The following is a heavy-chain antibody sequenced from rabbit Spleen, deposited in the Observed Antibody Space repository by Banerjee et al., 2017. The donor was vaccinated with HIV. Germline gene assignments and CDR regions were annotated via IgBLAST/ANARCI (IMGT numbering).Heavy chain of an antibody. Sequence: QSLEESGGDLVKPGASLTLSCKASGIDFSSYGISWVRQAPGKGLEWIACINAVTGKAVYASWAKGRFFMSRTSSTTVTLQMTSLTAADTATYFCARDLTGVIGWNFKLWGQGTLVTVS. CDR2: INAVTGKA. CDR1: GIDFSSYG. V-gene: IGHV1S40*01. J-gene: IGHJ4*01. D-gene: IGHD1-1*01. CDR3: ARDLTGVIGWNFKL.